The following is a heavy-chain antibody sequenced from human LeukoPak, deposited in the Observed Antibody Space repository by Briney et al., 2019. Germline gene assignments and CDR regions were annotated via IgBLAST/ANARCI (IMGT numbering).Heavy chain of an antibody. CDR2: INPNSGDT. CDR1: GYTFTGYY. V-gene: IGHV1-2*02. CDR3: ARELLDRRGGVYAFDI. J-gene: IGHJ3*02. Sequence: GASVKVSCKASGYTFTGYYMHLVRQAPGQGPEWMAWINPNSGDTKYVQKLQGRVTMTRDTSISPAYMELRRLRSDDTAVYYCARELLDRRGGVYAFDIWGQGTMVTVSS. D-gene: IGHD2-8*02.